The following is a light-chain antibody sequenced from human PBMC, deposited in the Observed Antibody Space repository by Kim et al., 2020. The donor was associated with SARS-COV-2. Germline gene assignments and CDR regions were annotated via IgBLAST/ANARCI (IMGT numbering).Light chain of an antibody. CDR2: YDS. CDR1: NIGSKS. Sequence: APGKTARITCGGNNIGSKSVHWYQQKRGQAPVLVIYYDSDRPSGIPERFSGSNSGNTATLTISRVEAGDEADYYCQVWDSSSDHVFGTGTKVTVL. CDR3: QVWDSSSDHV. V-gene: IGLV3-21*04. J-gene: IGLJ1*01.